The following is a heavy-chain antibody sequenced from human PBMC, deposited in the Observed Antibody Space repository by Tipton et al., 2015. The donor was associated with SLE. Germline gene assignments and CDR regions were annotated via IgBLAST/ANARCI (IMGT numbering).Heavy chain of an antibody. V-gene: IGHV4-59*01. J-gene: IGHJ4*02. CDR2: MYFSGSA. D-gene: IGHD6-13*01. Sequence: TLSLTCTVSGGSISTYFWNWVRQPPGKGLEWIGYMYFSGSAGYNPSLKSRVSISVDTSRNEFSLKMNSVTSADTAVYYCARAYSSDPFDYWGQGVPVTVSS. CDR3: ARAYSSDPFDY. CDR1: GGSISTYF.